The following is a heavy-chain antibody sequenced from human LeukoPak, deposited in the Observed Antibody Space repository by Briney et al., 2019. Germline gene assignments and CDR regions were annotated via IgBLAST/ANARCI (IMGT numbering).Heavy chain of an antibody. V-gene: IGHV3-23*01. D-gene: IGHD4-23*01. J-gene: IGHJ3*02. Sequence: GGSLRLSCAASGFTFSSYAMSWVRQAPGKGLEWVSAISDSGGSTYLADSVKGRFTISSDNSKNTLYLQMNSLRAEDTAVYYCAKDLDGNDYGGFDAFDIWGQGTMVTVSS. CDR3: AKDLDGNDYGGFDAFDI. CDR1: GFTFSSYA. CDR2: ISDSGGST.